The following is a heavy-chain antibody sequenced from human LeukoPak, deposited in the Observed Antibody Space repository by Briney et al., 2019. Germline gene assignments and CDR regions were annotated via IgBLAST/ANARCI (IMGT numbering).Heavy chain of an antibody. CDR3: ASRDCSSTSCYEGHNWFDP. CDR2: IHYSGST. D-gene: IGHD2-2*01. J-gene: IGHJ5*02. Sequence: SETLSLTCTVSGGSISSSSYYWAWIRQPPGKGLEWIGSIHYSGSTYYNPSLKSRVTISVDTSKNQFSLKLSSVTAADTAVYYCASRDCSSTSCYEGHNWFDPWGQGTLVTASS. CDR1: GGSISSSSYY. V-gene: IGHV4-39*01.